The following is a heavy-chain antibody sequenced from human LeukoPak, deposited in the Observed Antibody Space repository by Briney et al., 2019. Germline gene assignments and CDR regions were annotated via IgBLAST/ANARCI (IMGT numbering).Heavy chain of an antibody. V-gene: IGHV3-74*01. CDR3: ARGTALQDY. J-gene: IGHJ4*02. Sequence: GGPLRLSCAASGFTFSPYWMHWVRQVSGKGLVWVSDINSDGTITHYADSVKGRFTVSRDNAPDTLYLQMNSLRAEDTAVYYCARGTALQDYWGQGTLVTVSS. D-gene: IGHD2-21*02. CDR1: GFTFSPYW. CDR2: INSDGTIT.